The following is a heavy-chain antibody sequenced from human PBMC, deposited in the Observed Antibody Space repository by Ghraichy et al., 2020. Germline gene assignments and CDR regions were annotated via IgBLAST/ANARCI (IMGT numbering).Heavy chain of an antibody. Sequence: ASVKVSCKASGYTFTSYGISWVRQAPGQGLEWMGWISAYNGNTNYAQKLQGRVTMTTDTSTSTAYMELRSLRSDDTAVYYCARDPENWNGASYNWFDPWGQGTLVTVSS. CDR1: GYTFTSYG. CDR3: ARDPENWNGASYNWFDP. J-gene: IGHJ5*02. D-gene: IGHD1-1*01. V-gene: IGHV1-18*01. CDR2: ISAYNGNT.